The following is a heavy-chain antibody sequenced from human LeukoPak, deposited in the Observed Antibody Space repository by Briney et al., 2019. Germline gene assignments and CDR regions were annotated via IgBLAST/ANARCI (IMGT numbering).Heavy chain of an antibody. CDR3: ARSIAIFGVDDAFDI. Sequence: PSQTLSLTCTASGGSISSGSYYWSWIRQPAGKGLEWIGRIYTSGSTNYNPSLKSRVTISVDTSKNQFSLKLSSVTAADTAVYYCARSIAIFGVDDAFDIWGQGTMVTVSS. CDR2: IYTSGST. J-gene: IGHJ3*02. D-gene: IGHD3-3*01. V-gene: IGHV4-61*02. CDR1: GGSISSGSYY.